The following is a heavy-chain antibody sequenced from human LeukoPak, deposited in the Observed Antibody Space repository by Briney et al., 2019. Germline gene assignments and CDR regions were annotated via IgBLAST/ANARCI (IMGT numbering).Heavy chain of an antibody. J-gene: IGHJ4*02. Sequence: SETLSLTCAVYGGSFSGYYWSWIRQPPGKGLEWIGEINHSGSANYNPSLKSRVTISVDTSKNQFSLKLSSVTAADTAVYYCARGLTVTTTSLGYWGQGTLVTVSS. D-gene: IGHD4-17*01. CDR1: GGSFSGYY. CDR2: INHSGSA. CDR3: ARGLTVTTTSLGY. V-gene: IGHV4-34*01.